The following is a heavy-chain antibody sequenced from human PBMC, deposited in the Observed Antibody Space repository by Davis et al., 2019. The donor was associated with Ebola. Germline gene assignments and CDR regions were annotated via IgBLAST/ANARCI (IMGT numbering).Heavy chain of an antibody. Sequence: ASVKVSCKASGYTFTSYGINWVRQAPGQGLEWMGWISAYNGNTNYAQKLQGRVTMTTDTSTSTAYMELRSLRSEDTAVYYCARVGVVAAGNYYYYYGMDVWGQGTMVTVSS. V-gene: IGHV1-18*01. CDR1: GYTFTSYG. CDR2: ISAYNGNT. CDR3: ARVGVVAAGNYYYYYGMDV. D-gene: IGHD2-15*01. J-gene: IGHJ6*02.